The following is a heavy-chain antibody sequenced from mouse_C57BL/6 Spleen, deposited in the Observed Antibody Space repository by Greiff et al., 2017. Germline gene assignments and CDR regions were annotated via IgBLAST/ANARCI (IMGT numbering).Heavy chain of an antibody. J-gene: IGHJ3*01. Sequence: QVQLQQSGPELVKPGASVKISCKASGYAFSSSWMNWVKQRPGKGLEWIGRIYPGDGDTNYNGKFKGKATLTADKSSSTAYMQLSSLTSEDSAVYFCAPRDSSGYGFAYWGQGTLVTVSA. CDR1: GYAFSSSW. V-gene: IGHV1-82*01. D-gene: IGHD3-2*02. CDR3: APRDSSGYGFAY. CDR2: IYPGDGDT.